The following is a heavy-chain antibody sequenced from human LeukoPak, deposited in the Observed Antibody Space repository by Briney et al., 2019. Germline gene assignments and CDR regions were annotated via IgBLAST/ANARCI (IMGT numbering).Heavy chain of an antibody. V-gene: IGHV3-33*01. CDR1: GFTFSSYG. J-gene: IGHJ6*02. CDR3: AREGSSSWFYYYGMDV. D-gene: IGHD6-13*01. CDR2: IWHDGSNK. Sequence: GGSLRLSCAASGFTFSSYGMHWVRQAPGKGLEWVAVIWHDGSNKYYADSVKGRFTISRDNSKNTLYLQMNSLRAEDTAVYYCAREGSSSWFYYYGMDVWGQGTTVTVSS.